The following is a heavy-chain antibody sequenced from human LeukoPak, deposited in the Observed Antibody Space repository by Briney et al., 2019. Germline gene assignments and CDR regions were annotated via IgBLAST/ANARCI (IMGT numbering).Heavy chain of an antibody. D-gene: IGHD4-17*01. Sequence: KPSETLSLTCAVSDDSFSSHYWTWIWQPPGKGLEWIGYISYIGSTNYNPSLKSRVTISIDTSKNQFSLKLTSVTAADTAVYYCARDLVTVTKGFDIWGQGTMVSVSS. CDR1: DDSFSSHY. CDR2: ISYIGST. CDR3: ARDLVTVTKGFDI. V-gene: IGHV4-59*11. J-gene: IGHJ3*02.